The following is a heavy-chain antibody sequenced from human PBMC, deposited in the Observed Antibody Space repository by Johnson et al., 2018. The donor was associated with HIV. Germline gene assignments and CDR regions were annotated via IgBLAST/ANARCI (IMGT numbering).Heavy chain of an antibody. V-gene: IGHV3-13*01. CDR3: ARGGIAARIDAFDI. J-gene: IGHJ3*02. D-gene: IGHD6-6*01. CDR2: IGTAGDT. Sequence: TGKGLEWVSAIGTAGDTYYPGSVKGRFTISRDNSKNTLFLQMNSLRVGDTAVYYCARGGIAARIDAFDIWGQGTMVTVSS.